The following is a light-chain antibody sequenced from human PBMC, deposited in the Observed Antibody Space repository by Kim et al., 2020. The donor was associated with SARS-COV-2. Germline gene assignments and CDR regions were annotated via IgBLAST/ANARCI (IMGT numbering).Light chain of an antibody. Sequence: DIQMTQSPSTLSASVGDRVTITCRASQSISDWLAWYQQKPGKAPKLLIYDASSLESGIPSRFSGSGSGTEFTLTINSLQPDDFATYYCQQYNSDSHTFGQGTKLEIK. V-gene: IGKV1-5*01. J-gene: IGKJ2*01. CDR1: QSISDW. CDR2: DAS. CDR3: QQYNSDSHT.